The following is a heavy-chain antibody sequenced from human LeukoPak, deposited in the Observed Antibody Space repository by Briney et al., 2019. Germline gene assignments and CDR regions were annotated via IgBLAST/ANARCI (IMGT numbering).Heavy chain of an antibody. V-gene: IGHV3-74*01. CDR2: ISTDGSDT. CDR1: GFSFSSYW. Sequence: GGSLRLSRVASGFSFSSYWMHWVRQVPGKGLVWVSSISTDGSDTNYADSVKGRFTISRDNAKNTLYMQMHSLRADDTAVYYCVRKFDYWGQGTLVTVSS. CDR3: VRKFDY. J-gene: IGHJ4*02.